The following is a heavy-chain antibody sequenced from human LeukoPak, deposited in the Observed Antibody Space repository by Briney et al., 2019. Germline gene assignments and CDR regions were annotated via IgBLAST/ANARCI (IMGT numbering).Heavy chain of an antibody. CDR1: GDTLTELS. CDR3: ARGHRPRDYYGKNYYYYYMDV. J-gene: IGHJ6*03. V-gene: IGHV1-46*01. Sequence: GASVKVSCKVSGDTLTELSMHWVRQAPGQGLEWMGIINPSGGSTSYAQKFQGRVTMTRDTSTSTVYMELSSLRSEDTAVYYCARGHRPRDYYGKNYYYYYMDVWGKGTTVTVSS. CDR2: INPSGGST. D-gene: IGHD3-10*01.